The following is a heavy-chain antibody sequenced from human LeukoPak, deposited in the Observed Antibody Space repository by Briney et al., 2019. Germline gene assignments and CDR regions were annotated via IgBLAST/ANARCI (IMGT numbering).Heavy chain of an antibody. CDR2: ISSSSSYI. D-gene: IGHD5-24*01. V-gene: IGHV3-21*01. CDR3: ARAAGMATILYANH. CDR1: GFTFSSYS. J-gene: IGHJ5*02. Sequence: GGSLRLSCAASGFTFSSYSMNWVRQAPGKGLEWVSSISSSSSYIYYADSVKGRFTISRDNAKNSLYLQMNSLRAEDTAVYYCARAAGMATILYANHWGQGTLVTVSS.